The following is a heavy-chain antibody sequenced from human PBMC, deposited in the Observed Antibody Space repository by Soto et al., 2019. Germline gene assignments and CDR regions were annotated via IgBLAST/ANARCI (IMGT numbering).Heavy chain of an antibody. CDR3: ASVYGDLRYYHYGIDV. Sequence: QVQLVQSGAEVKKPGASVKVSCKASGYTFTSYGISWVRQAPGQGLEWMGRISAYNGNTNYAQKLQGRVTMTTDTSKSTGYMELRSLRSDDTAVDYCASVYGDLRYYHYGIDVCGQGTTVTVSS. CDR2: ISAYNGNT. V-gene: IGHV1-18*01. CDR1: GYTFTSYG. D-gene: IGHD4-17*01. J-gene: IGHJ6*02.